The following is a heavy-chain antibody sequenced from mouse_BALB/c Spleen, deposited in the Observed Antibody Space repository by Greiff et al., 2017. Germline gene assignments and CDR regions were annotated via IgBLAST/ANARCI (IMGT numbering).Heavy chain of an antibody. CDR2: IFPGDGST. D-gene: IGHD1-1*01. CDR1: GYTFTSYD. CDR3: ARGTTVGYWYFDV. V-gene: IGHV1-85*01. J-gene: IGHJ1*01. Sequence: VMLVESGAELVKPGASVKLSCKASGYTFTSYDINWVRQRPEQGLEWIGWIFPGDGSTKYNEKFKGKATLTTDKSSSTAYMQLSRLTSEDSAVYFCARGTTVGYWYFDVWGAGTTVTVSS.